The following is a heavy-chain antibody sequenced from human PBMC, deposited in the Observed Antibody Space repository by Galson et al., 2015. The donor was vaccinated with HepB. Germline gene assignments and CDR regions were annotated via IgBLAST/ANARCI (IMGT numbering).Heavy chain of an antibody. CDR1: GFTFSSFW. CDR2: IKQDGSEK. V-gene: IGHV3-7*03. J-gene: IGHJ4*02. CDR3: ARERIVVVPAADSFDY. Sequence: SLRLSCAAPGFTFSSFWMSWVRQAPGKGLEWVANIKQDGSEKYYVYSVKGRFTITRDNAKSSLYLQMNSLRAEDTAVYFCARERIVVVPAADSFDYCGRGTLVTVSS. D-gene: IGHD2-2*01.